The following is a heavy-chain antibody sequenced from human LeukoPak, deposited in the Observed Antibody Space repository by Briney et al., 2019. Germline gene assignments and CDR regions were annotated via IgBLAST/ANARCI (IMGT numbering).Heavy chain of an antibody. V-gene: IGHV3-23*01. D-gene: IGHD3-22*01. J-gene: IGHJ4*02. CDR3: AKDAYYYDSSGYFA. Sequence: PGGSLRLSCAASGFTFSSDAMNWVRQAPGKGLEWVSVISGGGGTTYYSDSAKGRFTISRDNSKNTLYLQMNSLRAEDTAVYYCAKDAYYYDSSGYFAWGQGTLVTVSS. CDR1: GFTFSSDA. CDR2: ISGGGGTT.